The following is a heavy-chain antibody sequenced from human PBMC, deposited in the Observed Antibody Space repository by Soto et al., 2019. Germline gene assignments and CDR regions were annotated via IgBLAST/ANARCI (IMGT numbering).Heavy chain of an antibody. D-gene: IGHD3-3*01. CDR1: GGSISSYY. V-gene: IGHV4-59*08. J-gene: IGHJ5*02. Sequence: SETLSLTCTVSGGSISSYYWSWIRQPPGKGLEWIGYIYYSGSTNYNPSLKSRVTISVDTSKNQFSLKLSSVTAADTAVYYCARNPSKAYDFWSGYYTEVHNWFDPWGQGTLVPVSS. CDR2: IYYSGST. CDR3: ARNPSKAYDFWSGYYTEVHNWFDP.